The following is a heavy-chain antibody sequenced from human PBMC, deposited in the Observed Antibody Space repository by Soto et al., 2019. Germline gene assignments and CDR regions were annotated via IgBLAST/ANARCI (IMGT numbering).Heavy chain of an antibody. CDR2: IYYSGST. CDR1: SGSISSSSYY. J-gene: IGHJ5*02. Sequence: KPSETLSLTCTVSSGSISSSSYYWGWIRQPPGKGLEWIGSIYYSGSTYYNPSLKSRVTISVDTSKNQFSLKLSSVTAADTAVYYCARQMVAVAGTNWFDPWGQGTLVTVSS. D-gene: IGHD6-19*01. CDR3: ARQMVAVAGTNWFDP. V-gene: IGHV4-39*01.